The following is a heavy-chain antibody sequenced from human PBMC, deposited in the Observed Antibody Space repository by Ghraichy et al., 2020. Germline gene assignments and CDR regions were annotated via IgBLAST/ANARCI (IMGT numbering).Heavy chain of an antibody. CDR1: GFTFSDYA. CDR2: IGGIRGSRT. D-gene: IGHD1-26*01. V-gene: IGHV3-23*01. J-gene: IGHJ3*01. Sequence: GESLNISCAASGFTFSDYAMSWVRQAPGKGLQWVSGIGGIRGSRTYYAESVRGRFSVSRDNSKSTLYLQMNSLRAEDTAIYYCAKGGYSGSSNSHTDEPLHVWGRGTMVTVSS. CDR3: AKGGYSGSSNSHTDEPLHV.